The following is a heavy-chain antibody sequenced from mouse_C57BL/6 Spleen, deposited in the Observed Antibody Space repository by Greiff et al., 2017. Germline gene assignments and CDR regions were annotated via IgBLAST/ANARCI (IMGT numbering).Heavy chain of an antibody. V-gene: IGHV1-55*01. Sequence: QVQLQQPGAELVKPGASVKMSCKASGYTFTSYWITWVKQRPGQGLEWIGDLYPGSGSTNYNEKFKSKATLTVDTSSSTAYMQLSRLTSEDAAVYYCARMKSPITTVVAHWYGDVWGTGTTVTVSA. D-gene: IGHD1-1*01. CDR1: GYTFTSYW. CDR3: ARMKSPITTVVAHWYGDV. CDR2: LYPGSGST. J-gene: IGHJ1*03.